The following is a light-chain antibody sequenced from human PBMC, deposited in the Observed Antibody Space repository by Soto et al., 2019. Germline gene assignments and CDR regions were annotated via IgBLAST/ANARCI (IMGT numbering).Light chain of an antibody. CDR3: HHEKSCPLT. V-gene: IGKV3D-15*01. J-gene: IGKJ4*01. Sequence: SVVVSPGERATLSCMSSQSVGSDRAWYQRKPGQAPGRVIDYMFTRTTCVPTRISGSVSCTEYTLTVCSLEVEDLVVNYCHHEKSCPLTFAGGTKVDIK. CDR2: YMF. CDR1: QSVGSD.